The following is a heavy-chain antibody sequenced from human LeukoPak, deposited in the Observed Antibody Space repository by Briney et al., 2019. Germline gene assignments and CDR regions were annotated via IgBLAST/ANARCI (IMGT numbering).Heavy chain of an antibody. Sequence: SVTVSCKASGGTFSIYAISWVRQAPGQGLGWMGRIIPILGIANYAQKFQGRVTITADKSTSTAYMELSSLRSEDTAVYYCARDLTGTTAPNYYYGMDVWGQGTTVTVSS. V-gene: IGHV1-69*04. J-gene: IGHJ6*02. CDR3: ARDLTGTTAPNYYYGMDV. D-gene: IGHD1-7*01. CDR2: IIPILGIA. CDR1: GGTFSIYA.